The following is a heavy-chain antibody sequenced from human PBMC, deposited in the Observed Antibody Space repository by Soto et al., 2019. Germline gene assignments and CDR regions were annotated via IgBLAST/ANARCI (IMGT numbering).Heavy chain of an antibody. V-gene: IGHV4-39*01. CDR1: GGSISSSSYY. CDR3: ARLVPRGGYFDY. J-gene: IGHJ4*02. D-gene: IGHD3-16*01. Sequence: QLQLQESGPGLVKPSETLSLTCTVSGGSISSSSYYWGWIRQPPGKGLEWIGSIYYSGSTYYNPSLKSRVTISVDTSKNQFSLKLSSVTAADTAVYYCARLVPRGGYFDYWGQGTLVTVSS. CDR2: IYYSGST.